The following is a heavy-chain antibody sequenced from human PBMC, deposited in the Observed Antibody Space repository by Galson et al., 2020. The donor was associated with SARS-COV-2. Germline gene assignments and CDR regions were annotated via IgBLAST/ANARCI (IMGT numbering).Heavy chain of an antibody. D-gene: IGHD6-13*01. V-gene: IGHV3-21*06. CDR3: VRDPSRAAADQWAVDS. CDR2: ISGSGNYI. CDR1: GFTFTYHY. Sequence: GESLKISCAASGFTFTYHYMNWVRQAPGKGLEWVSSISGSGNYIFYADSVKGRFTTSRDNAKRSMYLQMDSLRAEDTAVYYCVRDPSRAAADQWAVDSWGPGTMVTVSP. J-gene: IGHJ3*01.